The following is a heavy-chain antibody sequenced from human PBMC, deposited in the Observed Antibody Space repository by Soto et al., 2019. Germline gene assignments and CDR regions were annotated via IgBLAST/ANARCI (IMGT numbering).Heavy chain of an antibody. CDR2: ISAYNGNT. CDR3: ARDLYVVGASPYYFDY. Sequence: ASVKVSCKASGYTFTSYGISWVRQAPGQGLEWMGWISAYNGNTNYAQKLQGRVTMTTDTSTSTAYMELRSLRSDDTAVYYCARDLYVVGASPYYFDYWGQGTLVTVSS. V-gene: IGHV1-18*01. CDR1: GYTFTSYG. J-gene: IGHJ4*02. D-gene: IGHD1-26*01.